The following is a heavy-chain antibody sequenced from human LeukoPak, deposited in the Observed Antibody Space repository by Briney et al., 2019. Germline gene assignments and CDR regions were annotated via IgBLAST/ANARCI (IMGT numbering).Heavy chain of an antibody. V-gene: IGHV3-23*01. CDR3: GESRGYYDFWSGYPFDY. J-gene: IGHJ4*02. CDR1: GFTFSSYA. CDR2: ISGSGGST. Sequence: QPGGSLRLSCAASGFTFSSYAMSWVRQAPGKGLEGVSAISGSGGSTYYADSVKGRFTISRDNSKNTLYLQMNSLRAEDTAVYYCGESRGYYDFWSGYPFDYWGQGTLVTVSS. D-gene: IGHD3-3*01.